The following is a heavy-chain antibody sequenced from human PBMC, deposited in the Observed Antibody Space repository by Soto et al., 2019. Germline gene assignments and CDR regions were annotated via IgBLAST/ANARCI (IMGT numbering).Heavy chain of an antibody. CDR2: INAGNGNT. V-gene: IGHV1-3*01. D-gene: IGHD3-10*01. CDR1: GYTFTSYA. Sequence: RASVKVSCKASGYTFTSYAMHWVRQAPGQRLEWMGWINAGNGNTKYSQKFQGRVTITRDTSASTAYMELSSLRSEDTAVYYCARENVGSYYNYYGMDVWGQGTTVTVSS. CDR3: ARENVGSYYNYYGMDV. J-gene: IGHJ6*02.